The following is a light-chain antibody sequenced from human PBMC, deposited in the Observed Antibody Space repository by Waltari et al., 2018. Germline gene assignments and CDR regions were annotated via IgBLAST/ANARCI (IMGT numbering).Light chain of an antibody. CDR1: SPTIGKNY. V-gene: IGLV1-51*01. CDR2: EDD. CDR3: GTWDSSMSVGV. Sequence: QSVLTQPPSVSAASGQKVTISCSGSSPTIGKNYVSWYQQFPGTAPKLLIYEDDKRPSGISGRVSGSKSGTSATLDIHGLQTGDEADYYCGTWDSSMSVGVLGGGTKVTVL. J-gene: IGLJ2*01.